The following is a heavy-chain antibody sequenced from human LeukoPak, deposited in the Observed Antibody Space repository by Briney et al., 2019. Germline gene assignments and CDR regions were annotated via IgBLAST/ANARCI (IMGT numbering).Heavy chain of an antibody. CDR1: GGTFSSYA. J-gene: IGHJ4*02. V-gene: IGHV1-69*05. D-gene: IGHD1-26*01. CDR2: IIPIFGTA. CDR3: ARAEWELLFDY. Sequence: GASVKVSCKASGGTFSSYAISWVRQAPGQGLEWMGGIIPIFGTANYAQKFQGRVTMTRDTSISTAYMELSRLRSDDTAVYYCARAEWELLFDYWGQGTLVTVSS.